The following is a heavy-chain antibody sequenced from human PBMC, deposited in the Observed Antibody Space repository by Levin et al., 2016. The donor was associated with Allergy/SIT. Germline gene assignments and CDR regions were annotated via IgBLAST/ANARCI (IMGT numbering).Heavy chain of an antibody. CDR2: IYTSGTT. CDR1: GFTGSTGRSYF. D-gene: IGHD3-10*01. V-gene: IGHV3-66*01. J-gene: IGHJ4*02. CDR3: ARDEYGSGSCFDY. Sequence: GESLKISCAVSGFTGSTGRSYFMSWVRQAPGKGLEWVSVIYTSGTTYYADSVRDRFTISRDNSKNTLYLQMNSLRAEDTALYYCARDEYGSGSCFDYWGQGTLVTVSS.